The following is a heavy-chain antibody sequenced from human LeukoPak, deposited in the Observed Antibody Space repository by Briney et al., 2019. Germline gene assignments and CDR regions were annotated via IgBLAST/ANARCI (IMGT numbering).Heavy chain of an antibody. J-gene: IGHJ4*02. D-gene: IGHD5-12*01. CDR2: IYYSGST. CDR1: GGSISSYY. V-gene: IGHV4-59*01. CDR3: ARGVATIFGRYYFDY. Sequence: SSETLSLTCTVSGGSISSYYWSWIRQPPGKGLEWIGYIYYSGSTNYNPSPKSRVTISVDTSKNQFSLKLSSVTAADTAVYYCARGVATIFGRYYFDYWGQGTLVTVSS.